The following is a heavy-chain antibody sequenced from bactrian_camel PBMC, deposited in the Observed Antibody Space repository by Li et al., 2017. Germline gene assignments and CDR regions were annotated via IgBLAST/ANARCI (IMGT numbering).Heavy chain of an antibody. CDR2: IDNTGSA. J-gene: IGHJ4*01. D-gene: IGHD7*01. CDR1: GYDYSRLY. V-gene: IGHV3S53*01. Sequence: HAQLVESGGGSVQTGGSLTLSCVASGYDYSRLYMAWFRQRPGQEREAVAAIDNTGSATYTHSVSGRFTISKDNAKNTLYLQMSSLTPDDTGMYICAAAAGLFGGTCLDVRSVDYWGQGTQVTVS. CDR3: AAAAGLFGGTCLDVRSVDY.